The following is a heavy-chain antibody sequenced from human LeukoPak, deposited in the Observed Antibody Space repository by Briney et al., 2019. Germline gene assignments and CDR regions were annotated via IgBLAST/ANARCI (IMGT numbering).Heavy chain of an antibody. V-gene: IGHV3-30*04. D-gene: IGHD5-12*01. CDR2: TSYDGNNT. Sequence: PGKSLRLSCAASGFTFSHYAMHWVRQAPGKGLEWVALTSYDGNNTDYADSVKGRVTISRDNSKTTLYLQMNRLRAEDTAVYYCATYGRYTGPFDYWGQGTLVTVSS. J-gene: IGHJ4*02. CDR1: GFTFSHYA. CDR3: ATYGRYTGPFDY.